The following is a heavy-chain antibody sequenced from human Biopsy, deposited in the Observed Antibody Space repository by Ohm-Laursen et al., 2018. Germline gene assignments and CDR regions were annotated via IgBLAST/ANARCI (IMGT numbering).Heavy chain of an antibody. CDR1: GGSISSNYYY. CDR2: IYYRGNT. CDR3: ALGGGSYVNFDY. J-gene: IGHJ4*02. V-gene: IGHV4-39*07. D-gene: IGHD1-26*01. Sequence: GTLSLTCAVSGGSISSNYYYWGWIRQPPGKGLEWIGSIYYRGNTNYNPSLKSRVTISADTSKNQFSLRLSSVTAADTAVYYCALGGGSYVNFDYWGQGTLVTVSS.